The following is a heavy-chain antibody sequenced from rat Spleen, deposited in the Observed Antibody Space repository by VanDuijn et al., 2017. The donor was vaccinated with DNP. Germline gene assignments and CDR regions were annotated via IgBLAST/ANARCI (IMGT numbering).Heavy chain of an antibody. J-gene: IGHJ2*01. CDR3: ARETGPAYY. Sequence: EVKLVESGGGLVQPGRSLKLSCAASGFNFNDYWMGWVRQAPGKGLEWIGEINKESTTINYTPSLKDKFTISRDNAQNTLYLQMSKLGSEDTAMYYCARETGPAYYWGQGVMVTVSS. V-gene: IGHV4-2*01. D-gene: IGHD4-1*01. CDR2: INKESTTI. CDR1: GFNFNDYW.